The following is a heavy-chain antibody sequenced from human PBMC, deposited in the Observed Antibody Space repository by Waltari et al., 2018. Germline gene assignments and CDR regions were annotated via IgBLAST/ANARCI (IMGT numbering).Heavy chain of an antibody. V-gene: IGHV3-74*01. CDR2: INNDGRST. CDR1: GFTFSDYW. J-gene: IGHJ5*02. Sequence: EVHLVESGGGLVQPGGSLRLSWPVPGFTFSDYWVHWVRQAPGKGLVWVSRINNDGRSTSYADSMKGRFTVSRDNAKNTLYLQMNSLTVDDTAVYYCAKDQWFGAWGQGTLVTVSS. CDR3: AKDQWFGA.